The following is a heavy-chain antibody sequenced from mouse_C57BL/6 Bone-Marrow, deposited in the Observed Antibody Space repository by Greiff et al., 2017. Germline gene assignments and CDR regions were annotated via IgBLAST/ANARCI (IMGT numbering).Heavy chain of an antibody. Sequence: VMLVESGPGLVAPSQSLSITCTVSGFSLTSYGVHWVRQPPGKGLAWLVVIWSDGSTTYNSALKSRLSISKDNTKSQVFVKMNSRRTDDTAMYYCVLTGFAYWGQGTLVTVSA. CDR3: VLTGFAY. CDR1: GFSLTSYG. CDR2: IWSDGST. V-gene: IGHV2-6*03. J-gene: IGHJ3*01.